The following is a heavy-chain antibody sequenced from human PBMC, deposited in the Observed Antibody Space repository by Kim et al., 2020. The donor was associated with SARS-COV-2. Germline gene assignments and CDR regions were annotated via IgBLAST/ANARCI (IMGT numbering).Heavy chain of an antibody. CDR1: GFTFSSYA. V-gene: IGHV3-23*01. J-gene: IGHJ4*02. CDR3: AKDPYYDFWSGYYFDY. CDR2: ISGSGCST. D-gene: IGHD3-3*01. Sequence: GGSRRLSCAASGFTFSSYAMSWVRQAPGKGLEWVSAISGSGCSTYYADSVKGRFTISRDNSKNTLYLQMNSLRAEDTAVYYCAKDPYYDFWSGYYFDYWGQGTLVTVSS.